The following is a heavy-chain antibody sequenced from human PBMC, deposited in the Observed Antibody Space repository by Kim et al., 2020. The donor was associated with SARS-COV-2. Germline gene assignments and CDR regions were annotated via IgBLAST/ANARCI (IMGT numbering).Heavy chain of an antibody. CDR3: ANLGTLSISGWYRSWSYGMDV. CDR1: GFTFSSYG. D-gene: IGHD6-19*01. Sequence: GGSLRLSCAASGFTFSSYGMHWVRQAPGKGLEWVAVIWYDGSNKYYADSVKGRFTISRDNSKNTLYLQMNSLRAEDTAVYYCANLGTLSISGWYRSWSYGMDVWGQGTTVTVSS. CDR2: IWYDGSNK. V-gene: IGHV3-33*06. J-gene: IGHJ6*02.